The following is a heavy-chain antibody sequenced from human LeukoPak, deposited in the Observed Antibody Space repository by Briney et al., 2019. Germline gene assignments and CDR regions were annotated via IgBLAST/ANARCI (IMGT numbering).Heavy chain of an antibody. D-gene: IGHD5-18*01. CDR1: GFTFSSYA. J-gene: IGHJ4*02. CDR2: ISWNSGSI. CDR3: AKGGGRSYGEFDY. V-gene: IGHV3-9*01. Sequence: PGGSLRLSCAASGFTFSSYAITWVRQVPGKGLEWVSGISWNSGSIGYADSVKGRFTISRDNAKNSLYLQMNNLRAEDTALYYCAKGGGRSYGEFDYWGQGTLVTISS.